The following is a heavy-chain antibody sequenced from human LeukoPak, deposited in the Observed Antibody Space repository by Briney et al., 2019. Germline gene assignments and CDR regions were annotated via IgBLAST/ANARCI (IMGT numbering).Heavy chain of an antibody. D-gene: IGHD6-19*01. CDR2: IYSGGVT. CDR1: GFTVSSNY. Sequence: GGSLRLSCAASGFTVSSNYMSWVRQAPGKGLEWVSLIYSGGVTYYADSVKGRFTISRDNSKNTLYLQMNSLRAEDTAVYYCARFMTVADTENFDYWGQGTLVTVSS. J-gene: IGHJ4*02. CDR3: ARFMTVADTENFDY. V-gene: IGHV3-53*01.